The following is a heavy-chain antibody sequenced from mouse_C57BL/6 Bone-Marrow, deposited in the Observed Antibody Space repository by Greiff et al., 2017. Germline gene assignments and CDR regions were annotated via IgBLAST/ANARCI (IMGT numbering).Heavy chain of an antibody. J-gene: IGHJ2*01. V-gene: IGHV1-64*01. CDR2: IHPNSGST. D-gene: IGHD1-1*01. CDR3: ARWAFGSPDY. Sequence: VQLQQSGAELVKPGASVKLSCKASGYTFTSYWMHWVKQRPGQGLEWIGMIHPNSGSTNYNEKFKSKATLTVAKSSSTTYMQLSSLTSEDSAFYDCARWAFGSPDYWGQGTTLTVSS. CDR1: GYTFTSYW.